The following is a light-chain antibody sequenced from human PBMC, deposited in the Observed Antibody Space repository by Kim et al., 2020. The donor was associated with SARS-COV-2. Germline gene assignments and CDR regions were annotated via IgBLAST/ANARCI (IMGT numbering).Light chain of an antibody. CDR2: GAS. CDR1: QSVSNNY. V-gene: IGKV3-20*01. CDR3: QQSGEG. J-gene: IGKJ1*01. Sequence: EIVLTQSPGTLSLSPGERATLSCRASQSVSNNYLAWYQQKPGQAPRLLIYGASSRATGTPDRFSGSGSGTGFTLTISRLEPEDFAVYYCQQSGEGFGQGTKVDIK.